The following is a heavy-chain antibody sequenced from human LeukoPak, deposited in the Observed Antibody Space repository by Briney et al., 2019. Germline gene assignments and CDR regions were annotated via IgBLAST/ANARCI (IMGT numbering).Heavy chain of an antibody. CDR1: GFTFSDHY. Sequence: GGSLRLSCAASGFTFSDHYMDWVRQAPGKGLEWVSAISGSGGSTYYADSVKGRFTISRDNSKNTLYLQMNSLRAEDTAVYYCAKDAQLGIGWYFDLWGRGTLVTVSS. D-gene: IGHD7-27*01. V-gene: IGHV3-23*01. CDR3: AKDAQLGIGWYFDL. J-gene: IGHJ2*01. CDR2: ISGSGGST.